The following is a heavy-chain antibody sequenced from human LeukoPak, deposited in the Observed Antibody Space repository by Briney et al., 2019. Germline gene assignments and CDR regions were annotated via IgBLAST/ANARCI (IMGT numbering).Heavy chain of an antibody. Sequence: KSSETLSLTCSVSGGSISSSSYYWGWIRQPPGKGLEWIVSIYYSGSTYYNPSLKSRVTISVDTSKNQFSLKLSSVTAADTAVYYCARQIYGDYVGPEMATHRRGFDYWGQGTLVTVSS. D-gene: IGHD4-17*01. V-gene: IGHV4-39*01. J-gene: IGHJ4*02. CDR2: IYYSGST. CDR1: GGSISSSSYY. CDR3: ARQIYGDYVGPEMATHRRGFDY.